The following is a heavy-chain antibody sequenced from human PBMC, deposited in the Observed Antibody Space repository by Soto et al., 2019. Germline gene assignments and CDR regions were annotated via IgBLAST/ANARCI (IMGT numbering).Heavy chain of an antibody. Sequence: PSETLSLTCTVSGGSISSGGYYWSWIRQHPGKGLEWIGYTYYSGSTYYNPSLKSRVTISVDTSKNQFSLKLSSVTAADTAVYYCASSLDSSGYYWIDYWGEGTLVTVSS. J-gene: IGHJ4*02. D-gene: IGHD3-22*01. CDR2: TYYSGST. CDR3: ASSLDSSGYYWIDY. CDR1: GGSISSGGYY. V-gene: IGHV4-31*03.